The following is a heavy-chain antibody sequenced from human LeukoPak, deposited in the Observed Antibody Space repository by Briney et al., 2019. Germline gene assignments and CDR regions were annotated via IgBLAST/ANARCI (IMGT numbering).Heavy chain of an antibody. CDR1: SETVSSVAYY. CDR2: IHYSGST. D-gene: IGHD3-22*01. CDR3: ARGGYSYDTSGYNYFDY. V-gene: IGHV4-31*03. J-gene: IGHJ4*02. Sequence: SQTLSLTCSVSSETVSSVAYYWSWIRQHPGKGLEWIGYIHYSGSTYYNPSLKSRVTISVDTSKNQFSLKLSSVTAADTAVYSCARGGYSYDTSGYNYFDYWGQGTLVTVSS.